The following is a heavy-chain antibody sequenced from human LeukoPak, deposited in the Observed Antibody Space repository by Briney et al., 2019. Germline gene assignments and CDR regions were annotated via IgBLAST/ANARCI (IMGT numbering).Heavy chain of an antibody. CDR3: ARDTQRNYYMDV. D-gene: IGHD1-1*01. CDR1: GFTFSNYG. Sequence: GGSLRLSCGASGFTFSNYGMLWVRQAPGKGQEWVAFIRYDGNNKLYADSMKGRFTISRDNSKNTLYLHINSLRAEDTAVYYCARDTQRNYYMDVWGKGTTVTVSS. J-gene: IGHJ6*03. V-gene: IGHV3-30*02. CDR2: IRYDGNNK.